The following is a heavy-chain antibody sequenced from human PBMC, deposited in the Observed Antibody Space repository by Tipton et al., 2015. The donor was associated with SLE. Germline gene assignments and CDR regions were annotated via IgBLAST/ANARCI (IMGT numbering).Heavy chain of an antibody. CDR1: GGSISSGDYY. CDR3: ARGLVRGVLVAFDI. D-gene: IGHD3-10*01. J-gene: IGHJ3*02. CDR2: IYYSGTT. V-gene: IGHV4-30-4*01. Sequence: TLSLTCSVSGGSISSGDYYWSWIRQLPGKGLEWIGYIYYSGTTYYNPSLKSRLTISVDTSKTQFSLKLTSVTATDTAVYYCARGLVRGVLVAFDIWGQGTMVTVSS.